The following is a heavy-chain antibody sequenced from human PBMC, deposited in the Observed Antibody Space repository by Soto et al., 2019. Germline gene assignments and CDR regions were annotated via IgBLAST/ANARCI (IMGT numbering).Heavy chain of an antibody. D-gene: IGHD1-1*01. CDR3: ARSIRGPRTFNDMYV. Sequence: GSVPTLVNPTETLTLTCTFSGFSITSPGMSVSWIRQPPGRALEWLALIERDDDDKYYSTSLKTRLTISKDTRKNQVVLTMANMETAETAAYFCARSIRGPRTFNDMYVWGQGNTVTVSS. J-gene: IGHJ6*02. CDR1: GFSITSPGMS. V-gene: IGHV2-70*13. CDR2: IERDDDDK.